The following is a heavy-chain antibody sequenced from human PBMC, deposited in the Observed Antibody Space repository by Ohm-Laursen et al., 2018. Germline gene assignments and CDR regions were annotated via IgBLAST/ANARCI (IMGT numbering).Heavy chain of an antibody. J-gene: IGHJ3*01. CDR1: GYSFIGYY. D-gene: IGHD2-15*01. Sequence: ASVKVSCKASGYSFIGYYMHWVRQAPGQGPEWMGWINTNRGGTEYAQKFQGRVTMTRDTSITTAYMELSSLTSDDSALYYCAILVQGGIDVWGQGTMVTVSS. V-gene: IGHV1-2*02. CDR2: INTNRGGT. CDR3: AILVQGGIDV.